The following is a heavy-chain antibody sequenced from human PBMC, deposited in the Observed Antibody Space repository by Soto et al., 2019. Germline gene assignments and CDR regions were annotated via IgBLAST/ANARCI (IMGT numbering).Heavy chain of an antibody. D-gene: IGHD1-26*01. Sequence: VQLLESGGGLVQPGGSLRLSCAASGFTFNNYAMNWVHQAPGKGLEWVSAIRNSGGFTYYADSVKGRFTISRDNSKNTLYLHMNSLRAEDTALYYCAKDYFETKGPYFFDYWGQGTLVTVSS. CDR2: IRNSGGFT. CDR3: AKDYFETKGPYFFDY. CDR1: GFTFNNYA. V-gene: IGHV3-23*01. J-gene: IGHJ4*02.